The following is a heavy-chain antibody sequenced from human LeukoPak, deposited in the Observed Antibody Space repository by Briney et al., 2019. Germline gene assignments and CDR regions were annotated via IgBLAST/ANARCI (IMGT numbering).Heavy chain of an antibody. V-gene: IGHV4-59*01. D-gene: IGHD6-6*01. Sequence: SETLSLTCTVSGSSISSYYWSWIRQPPGKGLEWIGYIYYSGSTNYNPSLKSRVTISVDTSKNQFSLKLSSVTAADTAMYYCARHGSSSNRYYYYGMDVWGQGTTVIVSS. CDR2: IYYSGST. CDR1: GSSISSYY. CDR3: ARHGSSSNRYYYYGMDV. J-gene: IGHJ6*02.